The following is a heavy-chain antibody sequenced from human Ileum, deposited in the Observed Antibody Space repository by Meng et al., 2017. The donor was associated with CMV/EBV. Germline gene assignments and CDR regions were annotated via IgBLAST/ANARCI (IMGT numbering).Heavy chain of an antibody. CDR1: GFTFSSYW. J-gene: IGHJ5*02. CDR2: INSDGSST. Sequence: GESLKISCAASGFTFSSYWMHWVRQAPGKGLVWVSRINSDGSSTSYTDSVKGRFTISRGNAKNTLYLQMNSLRVEDTAVYYCARDPGNSGFDPWGQGTLVTVSS. D-gene: IGHD4-23*01. V-gene: IGHV3-74*01. CDR3: ARDPGNSGFDP.